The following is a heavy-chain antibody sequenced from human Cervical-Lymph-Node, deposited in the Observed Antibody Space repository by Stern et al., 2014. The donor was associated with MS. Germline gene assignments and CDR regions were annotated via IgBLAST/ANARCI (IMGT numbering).Heavy chain of an antibody. J-gene: IGHJ4*02. CDR2: INPSSGVT. CDR1: GYTFTAYY. Sequence: QVQRVQSGAEVKKPGASVRVSCTASGYTFTAYYIHWVRQAPGEGFEWLGRINPSSGVTLYADNFEGRITMTRDTSNNTAYLDLTSLRFDDTAVYYCTRVRGVRDTTTYGGQGTLVTVSS. CDR3: TRVRGVRDTTTY. V-gene: IGHV1-2*06. D-gene: IGHD3-10*01.